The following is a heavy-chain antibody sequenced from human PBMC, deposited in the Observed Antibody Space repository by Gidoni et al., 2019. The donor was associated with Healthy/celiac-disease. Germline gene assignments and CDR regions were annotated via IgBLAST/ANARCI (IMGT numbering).Heavy chain of an antibody. CDR2: IIPILGIA. CDR3: ARGLLVVYAPFDY. CDR1: GGTFSSYA. V-gene: IGHV1-69*04. Sequence: QVQLVQSGAEVKKPGPSVKVSCKASGGTFSSYAISWVRQAPGQGLEWMGRIIPILGIANYAQKCQGRVTITADKSTSTAYMELSSLRSEDTAVYYCARGLLVVYAPFDYWGQGTLVTVSS. D-gene: IGHD2-8*02. J-gene: IGHJ4*02.